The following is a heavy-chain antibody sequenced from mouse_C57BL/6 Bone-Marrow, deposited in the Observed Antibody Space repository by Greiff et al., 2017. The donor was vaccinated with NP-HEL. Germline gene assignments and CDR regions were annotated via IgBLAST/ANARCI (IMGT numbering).Heavy chain of an antibody. CDR3: TGRGLRRRDYYFDY. J-gene: IGHJ2*01. CDR1: GFTFSNYW. CDR2: IRLKSDNYAT. V-gene: IGHV6-3*01. D-gene: IGHD2-2*01. Sequence: EVMLVESGGGLVQPGGSMKLSCVASGFTFSNYWMNWVRQSPEKGLEWVAQIRLKSDNYATHYAESVKGRFTISRDDSKSSVYLQMNNLRAEDTGIYYCTGRGLRRRDYYFDYWGQGTTLTVSS.